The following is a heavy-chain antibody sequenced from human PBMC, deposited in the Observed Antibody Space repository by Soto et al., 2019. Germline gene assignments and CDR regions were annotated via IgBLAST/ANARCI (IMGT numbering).Heavy chain of an antibody. J-gene: IGHJ4*02. CDR2: IYYSGST. CDR3: ARPSVGAAAGTDNDY. D-gene: IGHD6-13*01. CDR1: GGSISSSSYY. Sequence: SETLSLTCTVSGGSISSSSYYWGWIRQPPGKGLEWIGSIYYSGSTYYNPSLKSRITISVDTSKNQFSLKLSYVTAADTAVYYCARPSVGAAAGTDNDYWGQGTLVTVSS. V-gene: IGHV4-39*01.